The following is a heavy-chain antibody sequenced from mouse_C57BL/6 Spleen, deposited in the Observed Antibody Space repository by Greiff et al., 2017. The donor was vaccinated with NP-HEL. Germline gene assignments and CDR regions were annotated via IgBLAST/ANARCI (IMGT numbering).Heavy chain of an antibody. CDR3: ARSGGLLQRDWFDY. V-gene: IGHV1-66*01. CDR1: GYSFTSHY. J-gene: IGHJ2*01. CDR2: IYPGSGNT. D-gene: IGHD1-1*01. Sequence: QVQLKESGPELVKPGASVKISCKASGYSFTSHYIHWVKQRPGQGLEWIGWIYPGSGNTKYNEKFKGKATLTADTSSSTAYMQLSSLTSEDSAVYYCARSGGLLQRDWFDYWGQGTTLTVSS.